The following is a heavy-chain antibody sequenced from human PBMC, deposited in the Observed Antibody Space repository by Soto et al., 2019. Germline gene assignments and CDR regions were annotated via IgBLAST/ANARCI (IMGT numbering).Heavy chain of an antibody. V-gene: IGHV5-10-1*01. D-gene: IGHD3-3*01. J-gene: IGHJ4*02. CDR1: GYSFTSYW. CDR2: IDPSDSYT. CDR3: ARAWSGYYPVDY. Sequence: PGASLKISCKGSGYSFTSYWSSWVRQMTGKGLEWTGRIDPSDSYTNYSPSFQGHVTISADKSISTAYLQWSSLKVSDTAMYYCARAWSGYYPVDYCGRGTLVTVSS.